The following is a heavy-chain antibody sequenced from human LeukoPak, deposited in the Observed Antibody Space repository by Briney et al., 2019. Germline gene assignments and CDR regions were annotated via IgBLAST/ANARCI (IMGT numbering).Heavy chain of an antibody. D-gene: IGHD5-24*01. J-gene: IGHJ5*02. CDR1: GGSISSSY. V-gene: IGHV4-59*08. CDR3: ARRGVEMAPVRPDNWFDP. CDR2: ISYSGST. Sequence: SETLSLTCTVSGGSISSSYWGWIRQPPGKGPEWIGYISYSGSTKYNPSLKSRVTLSVDTSKNQFSLKVNSVTAADTAVYYCARRGVEMAPVRPDNWFDPWGQGTLVTVSS.